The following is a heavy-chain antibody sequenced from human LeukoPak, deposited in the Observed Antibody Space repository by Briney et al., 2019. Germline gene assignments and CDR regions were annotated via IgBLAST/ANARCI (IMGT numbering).Heavy chain of an antibody. CDR2: IYPGDSDT. CDR3: ARINYYGSGSYYSDY. CDR1: GYSFTSYW. J-gene: IGHJ4*02. Sequence: GESLKISCKGSGYSFTSYWIGWVRQMPGKGLEWMGIIYPGDSDTRYSPSFQGQVTISADKSISTAYLQWSSLKASDTAMYYCARINYYGSGSYYSDYWGQGTLATVSS. V-gene: IGHV5-51*01. D-gene: IGHD3-10*01.